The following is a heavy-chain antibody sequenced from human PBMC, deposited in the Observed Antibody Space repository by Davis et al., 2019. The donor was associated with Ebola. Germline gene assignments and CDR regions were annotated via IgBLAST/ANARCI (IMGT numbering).Heavy chain of an antibody. Sequence: PGGSLRLSCAASGFTFSRYGIHWVRQAPGKGLEWVAVISYDGGKTYYAEAVRGRFTLSRDNSKNAVFLQMNSLRSEDSGLYYCARADAAAIGDFWGQGTRVTVSS. J-gene: IGHJ1*01. V-gene: IGHV3-30*19. CDR3: ARADAAAIGDF. D-gene: IGHD3-10*01. CDR1: GFTFSRYG. CDR2: ISYDGGKT.